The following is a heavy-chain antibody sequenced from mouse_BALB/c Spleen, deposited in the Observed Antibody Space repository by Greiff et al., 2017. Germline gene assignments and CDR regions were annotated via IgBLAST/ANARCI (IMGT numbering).Heavy chain of an antibody. D-gene: IGHD2-3*01. V-gene: IGHV1-55*01. Sequence: QVQLQQPGAELVRPGASVKLSCKASGYSFTSYWMNWVKQRPGQGLEWIGRIAPGSGSTYYNEMFKGKATLTVDTSSSTAYIQLSSLSSEDSAVYFCAREDGYSNPYFDYWGQGTTLTVSS. J-gene: IGHJ2*01. CDR1: GYSFTSYW. CDR2: IAPGSGST. CDR3: AREDGYSNPYFDY.